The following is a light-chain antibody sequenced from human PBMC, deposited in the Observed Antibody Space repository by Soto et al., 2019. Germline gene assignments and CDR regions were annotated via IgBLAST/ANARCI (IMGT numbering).Light chain of an antibody. CDR2: RNN. V-gene: IGLV1-47*01. CDR3: AAWDDSLSGFYV. J-gene: IGLJ1*01. Sequence: QSALTQPPSASGTPGQRVTISCSGSSSNFGSNYVYWYQQLPGTAPKLLIYRNNQRPSGVPDRFSGSKSGTSASLAISGLRSEDEADYYCAAWDDSLSGFYVFGTGTRSPS. CDR1: SSNFGSNY.